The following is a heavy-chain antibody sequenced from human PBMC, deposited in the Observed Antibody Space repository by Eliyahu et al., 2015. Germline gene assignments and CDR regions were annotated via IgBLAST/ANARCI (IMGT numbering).Heavy chain of an antibody. CDR1: GGSISSSSYY. Sequence: QLQLQESGPGLVKPSETLSLTCTVSGGSISSSSYYWGWIRQPPGKGLEWIGSIYYSGSTYYNPSLKSRVTISVDTSKNQFSLKLSSVTAADTAVYYCARHETYYDWKRQRQRYPSSYFDYWGQGTLVTVSS. CDR2: IYYSGST. V-gene: IGHV4-39*01. CDR3: ARHETYYDWKRQRQRYPSSYFDY. D-gene: IGHD3-3*01. J-gene: IGHJ4*02.